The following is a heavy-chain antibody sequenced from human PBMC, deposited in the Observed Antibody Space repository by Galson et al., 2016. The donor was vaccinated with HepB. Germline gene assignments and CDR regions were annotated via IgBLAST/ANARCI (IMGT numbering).Heavy chain of an antibody. Sequence: SLRLSCAASGFSFSSYSMNWVRQAPGKGLEWASSISSGSSYIYSADSLKGRFTISRDNSKNSLYLQMNNLRAEDTAVYYCARMVPLYSGGWYVRGDGWFDPWGQGTLVTVSS. J-gene: IGHJ5*02. CDR2: ISSGSSYI. CDR1: GFSFSSYS. V-gene: IGHV3-21*04. D-gene: IGHD6-19*01. CDR3: ARMVPLYSGGWYVRGDGWFDP.